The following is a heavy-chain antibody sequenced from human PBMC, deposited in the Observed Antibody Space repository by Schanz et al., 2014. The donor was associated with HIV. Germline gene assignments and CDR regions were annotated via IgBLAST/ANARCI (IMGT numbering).Heavy chain of an antibody. CDR2: IWYDGSNK. D-gene: IGHD2-15*01. CDR3: ARGSGPYYYYYGTDV. CDR1: GFIFSDYG. J-gene: IGHJ6*02. Sequence: VQLLESGGGVVQPGRSLRLSCAASGFIFSDYGMHWVRQAPGKGLEWVAVIWYDGSNKYYADSVKGRFTISRDNSKNTLYLQMNSLRAEDTAVYYCARGSGPYYYYYGTDVWGQGTTVTVSS. V-gene: IGHV3-33*01.